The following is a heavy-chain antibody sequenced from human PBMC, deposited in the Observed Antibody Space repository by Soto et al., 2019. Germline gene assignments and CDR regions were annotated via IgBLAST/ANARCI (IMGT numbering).Heavy chain of an antibody. V-gene: IGHV1-24*01. J-gene: IGHJ3*02. CDR1: GYTLTELS. CDR2: FDPEDGET. D-gene: IGHD3-16*02. CDR3: ATGYYDYIWGSYRYRGRAAFDI. Sequence: QVQLVQSGAEVKKPGASVKVSCKVSGYTLTELSMHWVRQAPGKGLEWMGGFDPEDGETIYAQKFQGRVTMTEDTSTDTAYMELSSLRSEDTAVYYCATGYYDYIWGSYRYRGRAAFDIWGQGTMVTVSS.